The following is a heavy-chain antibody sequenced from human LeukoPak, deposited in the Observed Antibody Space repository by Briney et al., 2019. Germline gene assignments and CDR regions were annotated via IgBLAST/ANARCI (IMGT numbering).Heavy chain of an antibody. CDR2: INPNSGGT. CDR3: ARVISGWDDFDY. D-gene: IGHD6-19*01. Sequence: ASVKVSCKASGYTFTGYYMHWVRQAPGQRLEWMGWINPNSGGTNYAQKFQGRVTMTRDTSISTAYMELSRLRSDDTAVYYCARVISGWDDFDYWGQGTLVTVSS. V-gene: IGHV1-2*02. CDR1: GYTFTGYY. J-gene: IGHJ4*02.